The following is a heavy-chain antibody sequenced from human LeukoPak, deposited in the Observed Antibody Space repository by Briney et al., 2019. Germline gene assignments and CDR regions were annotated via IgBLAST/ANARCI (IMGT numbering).Heavy chain of an antibody. V-gene: IGHV3-64*02. Sequence: GGSLRLSCAASGFTFTNYAMHWVRQAPGKGLEYVSAISYNGGSTYYTDSVKGRFTISRDNSKHTLYLQMGSLTAEDMAVYYCARRFAAQLAFVDVWGKGTTVTISS. J-gene: IGHJ6*04. D-gene: IGHD3-3*02. CDR2: ISYNGGST. CDR3: ARRFAAQLAFVDV. CDR1: GFTFTNYA.